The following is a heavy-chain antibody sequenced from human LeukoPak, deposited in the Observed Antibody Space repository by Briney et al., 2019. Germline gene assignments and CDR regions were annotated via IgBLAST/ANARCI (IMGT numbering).Heavy chain of an antibody. CDR3: ARDILEWFYRGDAFDI. CDR1: GFTLDDYG. D-gene: IGHD3-3*01. CDR2: ISYDGSNK. J-gene: IGHJ3*02. V-gene: IGHV3-30*03. Sequence: PGGSLRLSCAASGFTLDDYGMSWVHQAPGKGLEWVAVISYDGSNKYYADSVKGRFTISRDNSKNTLYLQMNSLRAEDTAVYYCARDILEWFYRGDAFDIWGQGTMVTVSS.